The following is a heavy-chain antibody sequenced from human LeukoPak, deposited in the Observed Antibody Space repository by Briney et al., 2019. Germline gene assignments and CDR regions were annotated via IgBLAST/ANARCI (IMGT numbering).Heavy chain of an antibody. CDR1: GYTLTELS. D-gene: IGHD4-11*01. V-gene: IGHV1-24*01. Sequence: ASVMVSCTVSGYTLTELSMHWVRQAPGKGLEWMGGFDPEDGETIYAQKFQGRVTMTEDTSTSTAYMELRSLRSDDTAVYYCAMGGYSNYGYYYYMDVWGKGTTVTVSS. J-gene: IGHJ6*03. CDR3: AMGGYSNYGYYYYMDV. CDR2: FDPEDGET.